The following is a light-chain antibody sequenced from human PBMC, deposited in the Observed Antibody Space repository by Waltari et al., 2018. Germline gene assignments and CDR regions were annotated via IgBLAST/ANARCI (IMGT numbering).Light chain of an antibody. CDR2: DES. CDR1: SSNIGSPYN. V-gene: IGLV1-40*01. J-gene: IGLJ2*01. CDR3: QSYDSGLNGLF. Sequence: QSVLTQPPSVSGAPGQRVTISCTGSSSNIGSPYNVHWYQQVPGRAPKLLIYDESHQPPGVPDGFSGSKSGTSASLAITGLQAEDEAEYFCQSYDSGLNGLFFGGGTKVTVL.